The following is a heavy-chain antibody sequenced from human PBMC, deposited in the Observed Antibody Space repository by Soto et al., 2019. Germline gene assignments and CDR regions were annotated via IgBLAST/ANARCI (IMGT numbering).Heavy chain of an antibody. Sequence: QVQLVESGGGVVQPGRSLRLSCAASGFTFSSYGMHWVRQAPGKGLEWVSVISHDGSNKYYADSVNGRFTIARDNSTNVLYLRMNCMRAETTAVYYCAKGDRIAAAGHFDYWGQGTLVTVSS. CDR3: AKGDRIAAAGHFDY. V-gene: IGHV3-30*18. J-gene: IGHJ4*02. D-gene: IGHD6-13*01. CDR2: ISHDGSNK. CDR1: GFTFSSYG.